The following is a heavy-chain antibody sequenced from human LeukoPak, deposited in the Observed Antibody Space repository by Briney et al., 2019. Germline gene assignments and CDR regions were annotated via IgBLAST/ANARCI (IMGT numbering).Heavy chain of an antibody. V-gene: IGHV3-7*03. CDR1: GFTLSTYW. J-gene: IGHJ4*02. Sequence: GGSLRLSCAASGFTLSTYWMSWVRQAPGKWLEWVANVKQDGSEKYYVDSVKGRFTISRDNAKNSVYLQMSRLRAEDTAVYYCLRGWDYWGQGILVTVSS. CDR3: LRGWDY. CDR2: VKQDGSEK.